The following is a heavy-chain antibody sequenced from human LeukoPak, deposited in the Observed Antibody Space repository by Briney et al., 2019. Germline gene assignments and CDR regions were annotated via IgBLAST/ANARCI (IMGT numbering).Heavy chain of an antibody. J-gene: IGHJ3*02. CDR3: AKEREDYYGSGSQEAFDI. D-gene: IGHD3-10*01. Sequence: PGRSLRLSCAASGFTFSSYGMHWVRQAPGKGLEWVAVISYDGSNKYYADSVKGRFTISRDNSKNTLYLQMNSLRAEDTAVYYCAKEREDYYGSGSQEAFDIWGQGTMVTVSS. CDR1: GFTFSSYG. CDR2: ISYDGSNK. V-gene: IGHV3-30*18.